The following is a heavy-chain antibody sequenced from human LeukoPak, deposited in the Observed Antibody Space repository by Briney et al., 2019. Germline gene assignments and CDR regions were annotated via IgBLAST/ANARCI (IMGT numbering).Heavy chain of an antibody. CDR2: IIPIFGTA. CDR3: AREMGLGYCSSTSCHTYYFDY. V-gene: IGHV1-69*01. J-gene: IGHJ4*02. Sequence: GSSVTVSYKASGGTFNNYAISWVRQAPGQGREWMGGIIPIFGTANYAQKFQGRVTITADESTSTAYMELSSLRSEDTSVYYCAREMGLGYCSSTSCHTYYFDYWGQGTLVTVSS. D-gene: IGHD2-2*01. CDR1: GGTFNNYA.